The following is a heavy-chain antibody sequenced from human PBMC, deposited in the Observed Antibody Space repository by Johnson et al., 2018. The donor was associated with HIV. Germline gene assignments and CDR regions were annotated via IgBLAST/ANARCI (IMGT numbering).Heavy chain of an antibody. CDR1: GFTFGDYA. J-gene: IGHJ3*02. CDR3: AREIPKNNGYSRSWYDCQAFDI. V-gene: IGHV3-49*04. D-gene: IGHD6-13*01. CDR2: IRSKAYGGTT. Sequence: VHLVESGGGLVQPGRSLRLSCTASGFTFGDYAMSWVRQASGKGLEWVGFIRSKAYGGTTEYAASVKGRFTISRVNAKNSRYLQMNSLRAEDTAVYYCAREIPKNNGYSRSWYDCQAFDIWGQGKMVNVSS.